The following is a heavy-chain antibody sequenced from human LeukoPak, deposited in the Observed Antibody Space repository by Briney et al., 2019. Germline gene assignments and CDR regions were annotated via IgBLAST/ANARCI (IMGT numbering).Heavy chain of an antibody. D-gene: IGHD3-22*01. Sequence: GASVKVSCKASGYTFTSYDINWVRQAPGQGLEWTGGIIPIFGTANYAQKFQGRVTITADESTSTAYMELSSLRSEDTAVYYCARDDSSGFYWGQGTLVTVSS. J-gene: IGHJ4*02. V-gene: IGHV1-69*13. CDR2: IIPIFGTA. CDR3: ARDDSSGFY. CDR1: GYTFTSYD.